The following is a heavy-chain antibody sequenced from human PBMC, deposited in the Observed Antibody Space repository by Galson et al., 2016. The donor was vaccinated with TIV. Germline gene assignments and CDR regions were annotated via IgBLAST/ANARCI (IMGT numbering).Heavy chain of an antibody. V-gene: IGHV4-30-4*08. CDR2: VYYSGRT. CDR3: VRAAGPYYHGLDI. J-gene: IGHJ3*02. Sequence: TLSLTCTVSGGSISSGGYYWSWIRQHPGKGLEWIGYVYYSGRTNYSPSLQSRLSLSVDTSKNQFSLRLSSVTAADTAVYYCVRAAGPYYHGLDIWGQGTMVTVSS. D-gene: IGHD4/OR15-4a*01. CDR1: GGSISSGGYY.